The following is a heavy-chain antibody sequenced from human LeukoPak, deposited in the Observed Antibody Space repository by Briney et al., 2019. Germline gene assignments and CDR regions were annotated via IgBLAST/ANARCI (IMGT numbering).Heavy chain of an antibody. D-gene: IGHD6-6*01. CDR1: GVSFSGYY. CDR2: INNSGST. CDR3: ARRQDSSSPVFDF. Sequence: SETLSLTCAVSGVSFSGYYWSWVRQPPGKGLEWIWQINNSGSTKYNPPLKSPVCISEDPSKHPSSLKLSSVTAADTAVYYCARRQDSSSPVFDFWGEGALVTAS. J-gene: IGHJ4*02. V-gene: IGHV4-34*01.